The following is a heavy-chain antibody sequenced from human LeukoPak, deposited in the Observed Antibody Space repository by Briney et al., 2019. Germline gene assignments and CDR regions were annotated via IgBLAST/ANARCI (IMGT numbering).Heavy chain of an antibody. CDR1: GFTFSSYA. V-gene: IGHV3-23*01. CDR2: ISGSGGST. J-gene: IGHJ4*02. CDR3: ANWGSIAAAEDY. D-gene: IGHD6-13*01. Sequence: GGSLRLSCAASGFTFSSYAMSWVRQAPGKGLEWVSAISGSGGSTYYADSVKGRFTISRDNSKNTLYLQMNSLGAEDTAVYYCANWGSIAAAEDYWGQGTLVTVSS.